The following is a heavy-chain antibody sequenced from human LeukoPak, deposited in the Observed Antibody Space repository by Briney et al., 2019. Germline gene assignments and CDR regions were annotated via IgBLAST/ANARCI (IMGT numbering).Heavy chain of an antibody. Sequence: PETLSLTCTVSGGSISSYYWSWIRQPPGKGLGWIGYIYYSGSTNYNPSLKSRFTISVDTSKNQFSLKLSSVTAADTAVYCCARARVGVAAFDYWGQGTLVTVSS. V-gene: IGHV4-59*01. CDR2: IYYSGST. CDR3: ARARVGVAAFDY. CDR1: GGSISSYY. J-gene: IGHJ4*02. D-gene: IGHD6-13*01.